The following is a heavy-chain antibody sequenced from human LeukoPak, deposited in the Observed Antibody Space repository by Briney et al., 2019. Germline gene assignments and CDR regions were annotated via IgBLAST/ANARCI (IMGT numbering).Heavy chain of an antibody. Sequence: GESLRLSCAASGSTFSSNVMSWVRQAPGKGLEWVSTVSVYGGTTYYADSVKGRFTISRDNSKNTLYLQMNSLRPEDAAVYFCAKELHGSGNYAFDYWGQGTLVTVSS. CDR3: AKELHGSGNYAFDY. CDR1: GSTFSSNV. CDR2: VSVYGGTT. J-gene: IGHJ4*02. D-gene: IGHD3-10*01. V-gene: IGHV3-23*01.